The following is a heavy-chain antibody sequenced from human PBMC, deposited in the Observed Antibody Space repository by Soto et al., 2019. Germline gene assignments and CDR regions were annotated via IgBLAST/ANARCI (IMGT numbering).Heavy chain of an antibody. V-gene: IGHV3-23*01. Sequence: EVHLLESGGGLVQPGGSLRLSCAASGFTFSSFGMSWVRQAPGKGPEWVASISGGDGSTLYAAPVKGRFTISRDNSKDTIYLQMNNLRAEDTAIYYCAKVPVMSMATHYYVYWGQGILVTVSS. J-gene: IGHJ4*02. CDR3: AKVPVMSMATHYYVY. CDR1: GFTFSSFG. D-gene: IGHD3-16*01. CDR2: ISGGDGST.